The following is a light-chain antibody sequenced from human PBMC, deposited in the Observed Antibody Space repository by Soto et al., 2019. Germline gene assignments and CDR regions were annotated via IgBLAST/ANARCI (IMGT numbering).Light chain of an antibody. CDR3: QQTYSIHRFT. CDR2: AAS. Sequence: DIQMTQSPSSLSASVGDRVTITCRASQSISSYLNWYQQKPGKAPKLLIYAASSLQSGVPSRFSGSGSGTDFTLTISSLQPEDFATYYCQQTYSIHRFTFSPGTKVDVK. CDR1: QSISSY. J-gene: IGKJ3*01. V-gene: IGKV1-39*01.